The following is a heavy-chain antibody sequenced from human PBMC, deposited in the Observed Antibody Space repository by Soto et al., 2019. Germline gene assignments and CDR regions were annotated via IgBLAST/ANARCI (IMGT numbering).Heavy chain of an antibody. CDR1: GGSISSGDYY. D-gene: IGHD3-9*01. V-gene: IGHV4-30-4*01. CDR3: ASHFYDILTGYYYYGMDV. CDR2: IYYSGST. Sequence: SETLSLTCTVSGGSISSGDYYWSWIRQPPGKGLEWIGYIYYSGSTYYNPSLKSRVTISVDTSKNQFSLKLSSVTAADTAVYYCASHFYDILTGYYYYGMDVWGQGTTVTVSS. J-gene: IGHJ6*02.